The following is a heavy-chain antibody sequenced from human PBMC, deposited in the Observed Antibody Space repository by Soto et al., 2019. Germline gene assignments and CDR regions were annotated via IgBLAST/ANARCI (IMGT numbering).Heavy chain of an antibody. J-gene: IGHJ4*02. D-gene: IGHD5-12*01. CDR2: VRGPEST. CDR1: GASISYGGFL. V-gene: IGHV4-30-2*06. Sequence: SETLSLTRTVSGASISYGGFLGSWIRQSPGKCLGRMGSVRGPESTYFDGSFESRLAMSVERTRNHFYLKRSSVTAADLVVYYCARGGGHDSFGYWGQRVLVTVSA. CDR3: ARGGGHDSFGY.